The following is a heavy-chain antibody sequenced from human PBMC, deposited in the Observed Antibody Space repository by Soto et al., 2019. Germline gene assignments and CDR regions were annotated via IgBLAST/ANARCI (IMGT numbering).Heavy chain of an antibody. V-gene: IGHV3-74*01. J-gene: IGHJ6*03. CDR2: INSDGSST. Sequence: PGGSLRLSCAASGFTFSSYWMHWVRQAPGKGLVWVSRINSDGSSTSYADSVKGRFTISRDNAKNTLYLQMNSLRAEDTAVYYCARVSLDYYYYYYMDVWGKGTTVTVSS. CDR1: GFTFSSYW. CDR3: ARVSLDYYYYYYMDV.